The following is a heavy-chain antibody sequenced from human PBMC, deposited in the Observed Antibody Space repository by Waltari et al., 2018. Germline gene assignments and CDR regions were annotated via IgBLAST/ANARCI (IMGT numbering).Heavy chain of an antibody. J-gene: IGHJ4*02. CDR2: IKHDASES. CDR3: SVSLNY. Sequence: EVQLVESGGGLVRPGGPLGPPGAASGLTFAHSWMDWVRQAPGKGLEWVANIKHDASESHYVDSVKGRFTISRDNAQNLLYLQMNSLRAGDTAVYYCSVSLNYWGQGTLVTVSS. CDR1: GLTFAHSW. V-gene: IGHV3-7*01.